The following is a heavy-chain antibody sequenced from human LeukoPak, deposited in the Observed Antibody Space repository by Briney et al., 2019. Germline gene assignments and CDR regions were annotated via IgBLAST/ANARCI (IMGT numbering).Heavy chain of an antibody. Sequence: PSETLSLTCTVSGGSISFSTYYWGWIRQPPGKGLDWIGSIYYSGNTYYNPSLKSRVTILVDTSKNQFSLKLSSVTAADTDVYYCARAADILPGLLFDYWGQGTLVTVSS. V-gene: IGHV4-39*07. D-gene: IGHD3-9*01. CDR2: IYYSGNT. CDR3: ARAADILPGLLFDY. J-gene: IGHJ4*02. CDR1: GGSISFSTYY.